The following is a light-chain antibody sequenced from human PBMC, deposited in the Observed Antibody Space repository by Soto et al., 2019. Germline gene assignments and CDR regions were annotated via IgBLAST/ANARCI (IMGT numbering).Light chain of an antibody. Sequence: DIQMTQSPSTLSAAVGDRVTITCRASRSISSGLAWYQQKPGKAPKLLIYDASSLESGVPQRFSGSGSGTEFTLTISSLQTDDFSTYYCQQYHSYWTFGQGTKVDIK. CDR3: QQYHSYWT. V-gene: IGKV1-5*01. CDR2: DAS. CDR1: RSISSG. J-gene: IGKJ1*01.